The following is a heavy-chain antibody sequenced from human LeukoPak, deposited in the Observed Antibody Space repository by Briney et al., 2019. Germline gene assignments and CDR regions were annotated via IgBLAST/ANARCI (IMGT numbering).Heavy chain of an antibody. J-gene: IGHJ4*02. CDR1: GYTFNSCD. V-gene: IGHV1-8*01. CDR3: RRRPSCRRDN. Sequence: ASVNVSCKGSGYTFNSCDINWVRQATGQGLEWMGWMNPNSGNTGYGQSFKGRITITRDITIGTAYMEFSKHSREEPAIYYCRRRPSCRRDNWGQGALVTV. CDR2: MNPNSGNT.